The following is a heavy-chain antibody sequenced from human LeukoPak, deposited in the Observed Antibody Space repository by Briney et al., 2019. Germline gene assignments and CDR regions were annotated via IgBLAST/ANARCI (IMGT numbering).Heavy chain of an antibody. Sequence: ASVRVSCKASGYSFSDFHIHWVRQAPGQGLEWMGWINPKSGATTYAERFWGRVTMTRDTSLNTVYLELASLYSDDTAVFYCARDYSDGHNRRDAFDLWGQGTTLIVSS. D-gene: IGHD5-18*01. V-gene: IGHV1-2*02. CDR1: GYSFSDFH. CDR3: ARDYSDGHNRRDAFDL. CDR2: INPKSGAT. J-gene: IGHJ3*01.